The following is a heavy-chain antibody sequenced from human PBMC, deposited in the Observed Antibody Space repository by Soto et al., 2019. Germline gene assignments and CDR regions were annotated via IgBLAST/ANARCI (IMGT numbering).Heavy chain of an antibody. CDR2: IYPGDSDT. D-gene: IGHD6-19*01. CDR3: ARVKYGRGWYWAHFDY. J-gene: IGHJ4*02. Sequence: PGESLKISGKGSGHSFTSYWIGWVRQMPGKGLEWMGIIYPGDSDTRYSPSFQGQVTISADKSISTAYLQWSSLKASDTAMYYCARVKYGRGWYWAHFDYWGQGTLVTVS. V-gene: IGHV5-51*01. CDR1: GHSFTSYW.